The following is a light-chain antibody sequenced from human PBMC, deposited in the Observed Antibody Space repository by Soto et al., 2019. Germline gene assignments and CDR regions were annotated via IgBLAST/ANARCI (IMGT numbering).Light chain of an antibody. V-gene: IGKV3-15*01. CDR1: QRVSRN. J-gene: IGKJ2*01. CDR3: QQYNNWPPYT. CDR2: GAS. Sequence: EIVMTQSPATLSVSPGERATLSCRASQRVSRNLAWYQQKPGQAPRLLIYGASTRATGIPARFSGSGSETEFTLTISGLQYEDFAVYYCQQYNNWPPYTFGKGTKLEIK.